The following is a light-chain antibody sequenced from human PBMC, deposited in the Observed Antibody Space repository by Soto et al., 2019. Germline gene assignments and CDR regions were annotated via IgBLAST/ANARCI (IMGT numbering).Light chain of an antibody. Sequence: DIQLTQSPSFLSASVGDRVTITCRASQGIRSFLAWYQQKPGKAPKLLIYAASTLQSGVPSRFSGSGSGTEFALNISSLQPEDFATYYCQQLNSYPRTFGQGTKAEIK. CDR1: QGIRSF. CDR2: AAS. CDR3: QQLNSYPRT. V-gene: IGKV1-9*01. J-gene: IGKJ1*01.